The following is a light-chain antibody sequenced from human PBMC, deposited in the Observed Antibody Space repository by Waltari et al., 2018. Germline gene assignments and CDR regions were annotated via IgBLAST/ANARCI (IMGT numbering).Light chain of an antibody. Sequence: EIVLTQSPAILSLSPGERATLYCRASESVNTYLAWYQQKPGQAPRLLIYDASNRATGIPARFSGSGSGTDFTLTISSLEPEDSAVYYCQQRSIWPRTFGQGTKLEIK. CDR1: ESVNTY. CDR3: QQRSIWPRT. CDR2: DAS. J-gene: IGKJ2*01. V-gene: IGKV3-11*01.